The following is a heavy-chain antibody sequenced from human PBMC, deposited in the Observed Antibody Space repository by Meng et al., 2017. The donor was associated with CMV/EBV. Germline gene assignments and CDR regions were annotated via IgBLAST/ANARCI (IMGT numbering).Heavy chain of an antibody. CDR3: AKESCSSTSCYNYFDY. D-gene: IGHD2-2*02. CDR1: GFTFSSYS. Sequence: GESLKISCAASGFTFSSYSMNWVRQAPGKGLEWVSVIYSGGSSTYYADSVKGRFTISRDNSKNTLYLQMNSLRAEDTAVYYCAKESCSSTSCYNYFDYWGQGTLVTVSS. CDR2: IYSGGSST. J-gene: IGHJ4*02. V-gene: IGHV3-23*03.